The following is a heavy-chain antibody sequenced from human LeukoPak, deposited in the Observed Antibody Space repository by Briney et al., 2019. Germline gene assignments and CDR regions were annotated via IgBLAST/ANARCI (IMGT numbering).Heavy chain of an antibody. CDR3: TAAGRWPEVRAIFDP. CDR1: GYTLTELS. J-gene: IGHJ5*02. V-gene: IGHV1-24*01. D-gene: IGHD2-2*01. CDR2: FDPEDGET. Sequence: ASVKVSCKVSGYTLTELSMHWVRQAPGKGLEWIGGFDPEDGETIYAQKFQGRVTMTEDTSTDTAYMELSSLRSEDTAVYYCTAAGRWPEVRAIFDPWGQGTLVTVSS.